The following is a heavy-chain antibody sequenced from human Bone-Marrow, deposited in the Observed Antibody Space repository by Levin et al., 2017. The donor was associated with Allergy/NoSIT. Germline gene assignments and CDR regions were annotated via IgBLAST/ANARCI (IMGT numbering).Heavy chain of an antibody. CDR3: AKMYYGSGTYGWFDL. D-gene: IGHD3-10*01. CDR2: ISGTGDYT. CDR1: GITSRTYG. Sequence: GGSLRLSCAVSGITSRTYGMSWVRQAPGKGLEWVSTISGTGDYTYYADSVKGRFTISRDSSKNTLTLQMNSLRAEDTAVYYCAKMYYGSGTYGWFDLWGQGTQVTVSS. V-gene: IGHV3-23*01. J-gene: IGHJ5*02.